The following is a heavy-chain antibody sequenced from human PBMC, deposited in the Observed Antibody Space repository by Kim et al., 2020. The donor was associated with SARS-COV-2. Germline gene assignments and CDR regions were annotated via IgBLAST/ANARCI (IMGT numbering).Heavy chain of an antibody. V-gene: IGHV3-64D*09. CDR2: ISDNGGST. CDR1: GFTFSSYA. Sequence: GGSLRLSCSASGFTFSSYAMHWVRQAPGKGLEYISGISDNGGSTYYADSVKGRFTISRDNSKNTLYLQMSSLRPEDTSIYYFVGEEATILFDPWGQGTLVTVS. J-gene: IGHJ5*02. D-gene: IGHD5-12*01. CDR3: VGEEATILFDP.